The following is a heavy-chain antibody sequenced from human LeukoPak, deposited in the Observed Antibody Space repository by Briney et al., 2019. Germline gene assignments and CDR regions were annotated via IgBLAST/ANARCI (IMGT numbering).Heavy chain of an antibody. CDR2: ISAYNGNT. Sequence: EASVKVSFKASGYTFTSYGISWVRQAPGQGLEWMGWISAYNGNTNYAQKLQGRVTMTTDTSTSTAYMELRSLRSDDTAVYYCARDPPPTYYDILTGSQHYYGMDVWGQGTTVTVS. CDR3: ARDPPPTYYDILTGSQHYYGMDV. D-gene: IGHD3-9*01. CDR1: GYTFTSYG. J-gene: IGHJ6*02. V-gene: IGHV1-18*01.